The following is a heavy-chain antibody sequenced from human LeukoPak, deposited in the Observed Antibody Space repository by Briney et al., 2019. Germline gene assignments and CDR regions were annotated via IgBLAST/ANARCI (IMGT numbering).Heavy chain of an antibody. J-gene: IGHJ5*02. CDR3: ARLPRYDFWT. Sequence: ETLSLTCTVSGGSISSGSYYWGWIRQPPGKGLEWVGNIYYSGSTYYNPSLKSRVTMSVDTSQNQFSLKLSSVTAADTAVYYCARLPRYDFWTWGQGTLVTVSS. V-gene: IGHV4-39*01. CDR2: IYYSGST. CDR1: GGSISSGSYY. D-gene: IGHD3-3*01.